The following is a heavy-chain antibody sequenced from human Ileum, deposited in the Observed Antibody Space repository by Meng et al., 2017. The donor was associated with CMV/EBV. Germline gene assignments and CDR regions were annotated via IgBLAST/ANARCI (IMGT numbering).Heavy chain of an antibody. D-gene: IGHD1-26*01. CDR3: TRGSSGSYEWYDP. J-gene: IGHJ5*02. Sequence: QVQLLWSGPGLVKPSETLPLTCPVSGGSISSSYWSWIRQPPGKGLEWIGYISFSGSASYNPSLKSRVTISIDTSKNQFSLKLTSVTTADTAVYYCTRGSSGSYEWYDPWGQGTLVTSPQ. CDR1: GGSISSSY. CDR2: ISFSGSA. V-gene: IGHV4-59*01.